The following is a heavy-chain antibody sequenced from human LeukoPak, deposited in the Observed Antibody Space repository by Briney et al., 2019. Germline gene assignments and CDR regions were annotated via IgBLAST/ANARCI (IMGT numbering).Heavy chain of an antibody. D-gene: IGHD2-21*02. CDR3: ARTLTVTASEYFQH. Sequence: ASVKVSLTSSGYIFNGYYMHWVRQAPGQGLEWMGWINPNSGGTNYAQKFQGRVTMTRDTSISTAYLELSSLTSDDTAVYYCARTLTVTASEYFQHWGQGTLVTVSS. CDR2: INPNSGGT. CDR1: GYIFNGYY. J-gene: IGHJ1*01. V-gene: IGHV1-2*02.